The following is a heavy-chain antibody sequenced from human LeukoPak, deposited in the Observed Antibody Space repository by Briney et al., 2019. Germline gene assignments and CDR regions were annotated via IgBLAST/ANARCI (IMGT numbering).Heavy chain of an antibody. CDR1: GGSISSYY. D-gene: IGHD6-19*01. CDR2: IYYSGST. CDR3: ARGPPSGWYTSFDY. V-gene: IGHV4-59*12. J-gene: IGHJ4*02. Sequence: NPSETLSLTCTVSGGSISSYYWSWIRQPPGKGLEWIGYIYYSGSTNYNPSLKSRVTISVDTSKNQFSLKLSSVTAADTAVYYCARGPPSGWYTSFDYWGQGTLVTVSS.